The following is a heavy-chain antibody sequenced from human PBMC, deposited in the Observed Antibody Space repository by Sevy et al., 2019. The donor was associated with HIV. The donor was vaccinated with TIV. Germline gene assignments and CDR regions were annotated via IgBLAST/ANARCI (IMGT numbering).Heavy chain of an antibody. CDR3: TRVRGTISPYYYYGMDV. Sequence: GESLKISCTASGFTFGDYAMSWCRQAPGKGLEWVGFIRSKTYGGATEYAASAKGRFTISRDDSKSIAYLQMNSLKTEDTAVYYCTRVRGTISPYYYYGMDVWCQGTTVTVSS. J-gene: IGHJ6*02. CDR1: GFTFGDYA. D-gene: IGHD3-16*01. V-gene: IGHV3-49*03. CDR2: IRSKTYGGAT.